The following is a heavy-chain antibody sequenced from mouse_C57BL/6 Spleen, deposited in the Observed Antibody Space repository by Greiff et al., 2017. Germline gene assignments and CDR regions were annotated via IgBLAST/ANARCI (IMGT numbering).Heavy chain of an antibody. V-gene: IGHV1-69*02. CDR1: GYTFTSYW. CDR2: IDPSDSYT. J-gene: IGHJ3*01. Sequence: VQLQQPGAELVKPGASVKLSCKASGYTFTSYWMRWVKQRPGQGLEWIGEIDPSDSYTNYNQKFKGKATLTVDTSSSTAYMQLSSLTSEDSAVYYCARAGVGSLAYWGQGTLVTVSA. CDR3: ARAGVGSLAY. D-gene: IGHD1-1*01.